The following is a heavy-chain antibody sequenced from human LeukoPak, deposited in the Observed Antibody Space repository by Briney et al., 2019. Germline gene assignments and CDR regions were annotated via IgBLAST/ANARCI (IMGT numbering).Heavy chain of an antibody. CDR3: TRDFDSGGYVRFDT. D-gene: IGHD3-22*01. CDR1: GYTFTSYY. J-gene: IGHJ5*02. CDR2: IVPVFGSP. Sequence: SVKVSCKASGYTFTSYYMHWVRQAPGQGLEWMGRIVPVFGSPNYAQSFRDRVTITADESTGTSYMELSSLRSEDTAVYYCTRDFDSGGYVRFDTWGQGTLVTVSS. V-gene: IGHV1-69*13.